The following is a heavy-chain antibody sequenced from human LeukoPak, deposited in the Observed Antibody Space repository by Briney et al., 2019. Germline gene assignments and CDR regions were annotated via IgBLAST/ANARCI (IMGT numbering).Heavy chain of an antibody. CDR3: AREVGSFDY. J-gene: IGHJ4*02. V-gene: IGHV3-23*01. D-gene: IGHD1-26*01. CDR2: ISGSGGST. CDR1: GFTFYNYA. Sequence: GGSLRLSCAASGFTFYNYAMSWVRQAPGKGLEWVSVISGSGGSTYYADSVKGRFTISRDNSKNTLYLQMNSLRAEDTALYYCAREVGSFDYWGQGTLVTVSS.